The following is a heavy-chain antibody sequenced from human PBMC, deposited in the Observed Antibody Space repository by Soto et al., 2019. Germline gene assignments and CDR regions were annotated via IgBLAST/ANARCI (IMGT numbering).Heavy chain of an antibody. CDR1: GFPFSSYG. J-gene: IGHJ4*02. Sequence: GGSLRLSCAASGFPFSSYGMHWVRQAPGKGLDWVGVIWYDGSKKDYAESVKGRFTISRDNSKNMLYLQMNSLRADDTAVYYCASSINWGQGTLVTVSS. CDR3: ASSIN. CDR2: IWYDGSKK. V-gene: IGHV3-33*03.